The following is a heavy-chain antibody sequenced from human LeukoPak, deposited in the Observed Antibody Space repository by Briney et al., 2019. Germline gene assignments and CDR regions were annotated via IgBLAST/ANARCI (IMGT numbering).Heavy chain of an antibody. CDR2: IYHSGST. J-gene: IGHJ5*02. CDR3: ARVELGIDNWFDP. CDR1: GYSISSGYY. V-gene: IGHV4-38-2*02. Sequence: PSETLSLTCTVSGYSISSGYYWGWIRQPPGKGLEWIGSIYHSGSTYYNPSLKSRVTISVDTSKNQFSLKLSSVTAADPAVYYCARVELGIDNWFDPWGQGTLVTVSS. D-gene: IGHD7-27*01.